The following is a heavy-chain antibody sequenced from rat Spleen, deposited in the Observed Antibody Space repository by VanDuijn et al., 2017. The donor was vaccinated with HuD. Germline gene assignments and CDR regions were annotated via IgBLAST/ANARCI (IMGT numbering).Heavy chain of an antibody. D-gene: IGHD1-6*01. V-gene: IGHV3-3*01. J-gene: IGHJ4*01. CDR2: INSAGST. Sequence: EVQLQESGPGLVKPSQSLSLTCSVTGYSITSNYWGWIRKFPGNKMEWMGNINSAGSTKYNPSLKSRISITRDTSKNQFFLQVNSVTTEDTATYYCAIFMYSTDFYNPYILDAWGRGTSVTVSS. CDR3: AIFMYSTDFYNPYILDA. CDR1: GYSITSNY.